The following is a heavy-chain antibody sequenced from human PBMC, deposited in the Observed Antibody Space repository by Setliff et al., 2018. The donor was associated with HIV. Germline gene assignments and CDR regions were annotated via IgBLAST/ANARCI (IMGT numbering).Heavy chain of an antibody. Sequence: SETLSLTCTVSGASISSYYWSWIRQPPGKGLEWIGSIFHSGSSYYNPSLKSRVTISVDTSKNHFSLKLRSVTAADTAVYYCARGSCFNTGCLDSWGQGALVTVSS. CDR3: ARGSCFNTGCLDS. D-gene: IGHD2-2*01. J-gene: IGHJ4*02. CDR1: GASISSYY. CDR2: IFHSGSS. V-gene: IGHV4-38-2*02.